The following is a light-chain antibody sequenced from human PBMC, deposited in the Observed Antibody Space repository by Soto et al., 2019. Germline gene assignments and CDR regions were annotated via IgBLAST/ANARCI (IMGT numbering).Light chain of an antibody. CDR3: AAWEDSLSGPV. V-gene: IGLV1-44*01. CDR1: GSNIGDNT. CDR2: SDN. Sequence: QSVLTQPPSSSGTPGQRVTISCSGSGSNIGDNTVSWYQQLPGTAPKLLIYSDNQRPPGVPDRFSGSKSGTSASLAISGLQSEDEADYYCAAWEDSLSGPVFGGGTKLTVL. J-gene: IGLJ3*02.